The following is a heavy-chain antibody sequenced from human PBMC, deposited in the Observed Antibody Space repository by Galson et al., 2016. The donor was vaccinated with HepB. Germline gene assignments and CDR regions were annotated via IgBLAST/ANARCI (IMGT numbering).Heavy chain of an antibody. CDR1: GDSVSSNSAA. J-gene: IGHJ3*02. D-gene: IGHD3-3*01. V-gene: IGHV6-1*01. CDR3: ARDWVRGPYYDFWSGDYTEAFDI. Sequence: CAISGDSVSSNSAAWHWIRQSPSRGLEWLGRTYFRSKWYNGYAVSVQSRITINPDTSKNQFSLQLSSVTPEDTAVYYCARDWVRGPYYDFWSGDYTEAFDIWGQGTMVTVFS. CDR2: TYFRSKWYN.